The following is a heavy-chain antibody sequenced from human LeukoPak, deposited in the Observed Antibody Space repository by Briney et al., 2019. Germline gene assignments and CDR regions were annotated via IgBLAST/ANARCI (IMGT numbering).Heavy chain of an antibody. V-gene: IGHV4-61*05. CDR1: GGSISSSSYY. D-gene: IGHD3-22*01. CDR3: ARGQYYYDSSGYYPTLYYFDY. CDR2: IYYSGST. Sequence: SETLSLTCTVSGGSISSSSYYWGWIRQPPGKGLEWIGYIYYSGSTNYKPSLKSRVTISVDTSKNQFSLKLSSVTAADTAVYYCARGQYYYDSSGYYPTLYYFDYWGQGTLVTVSS. J-gene: IGHJ4*02.